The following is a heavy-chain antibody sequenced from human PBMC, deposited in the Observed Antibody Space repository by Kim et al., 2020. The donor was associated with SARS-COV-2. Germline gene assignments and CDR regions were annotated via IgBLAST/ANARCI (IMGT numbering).Heavy chain of an antibody. CDR1: GYSFSSFW. D-gene: IGHD6-13*01. CDR3: ARVDSNHPFDYFDY. Sequence: GESLKISCKGSGYSFSSFWIGWVRQMPGKGLEWMGIIFPGDSDTRYSPSFQGQVTISADKSISTAYLQWSSLKASDTAMYYCARVDSNHPFDYFDYWGQGTLVTVSS. V-gene: IGHV5-51*01. CDR2: IFPGDSDT. J-gene: IGHJ4*02.